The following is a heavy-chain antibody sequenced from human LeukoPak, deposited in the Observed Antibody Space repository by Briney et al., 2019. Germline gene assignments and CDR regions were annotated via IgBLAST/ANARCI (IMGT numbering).Heavy chain of an antibody. CDR1: GFTFSSYG. Sequence: PGGSLRLSCAASGFTFSSYGMHWVRQAPGKGLEWVAVISYDGSNKYYADSVKGRFTISRGNSKNTLYLQMNSLRAEDTAVYYCAKEGYERGFDYWGQGTLVTVSS. CDR3: AKEGYERGFDY. J-gene: IGHJ4*02. V-gene: IGHV3-30*18. CDR2: ISYDGSNK. D-gene: IGHD3-10*01.